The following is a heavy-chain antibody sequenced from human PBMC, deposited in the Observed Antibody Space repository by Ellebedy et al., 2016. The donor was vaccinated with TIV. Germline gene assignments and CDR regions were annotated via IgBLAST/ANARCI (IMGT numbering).Heavy chain of an antibody. CDR1: GYTFTRYG. CDR3: ARSGYCSSTSCYSVRSYYYGMDV. J-gene: IGHJ6*02. Sequence: AASVKVSCKHSGYTFTRYGISWLRQAPGQGLEWLGWISAYKGNTNYAQKPQGRVTMTTDTSTSTAYMELRTLRPDDTAVYYCARSGYCSSTSCYSVRSYYYGMDVWGQGTTVTVSS. V-gene: IGHV1-18*01. CDR2: ISAYKGNT. D-gene: IGHD2-2*01.